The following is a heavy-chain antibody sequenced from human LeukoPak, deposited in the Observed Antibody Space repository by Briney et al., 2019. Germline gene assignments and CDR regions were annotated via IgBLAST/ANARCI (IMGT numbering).Heavy chain of an antibody. CDR3: ARGRNYYDSSGYYPYYYYMDV. D-gene: IGHD3-22*01. J-gene: IGHJ6*03. CDR2: ISSSGSTI. Sequence: GGSLRLSCAASGFTFSDYYMSWIRQAPGKGLEWVSYISSSGSTIYYADSVKGRFTISRDNAKNSLYLQMNSLRAEDTAVYYCARGRNYYDSSGYYPYYYYMDVWGKGTTVTVSS. CDR1: GFTFSDYY. V-gene: IGHV3-11*01.